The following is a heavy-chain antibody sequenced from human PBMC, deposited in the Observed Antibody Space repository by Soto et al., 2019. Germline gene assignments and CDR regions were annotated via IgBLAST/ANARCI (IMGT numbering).Heavy chain of an antibody. Sequence: EVQLVESGGDWVQPDRSLRLSCAASGFNFEDFGMHWVRQVPGKGLEWVAGISWNSGVIAYADSVKGRFTISRNNAENSLYLQMNSLRVEDTALYYCAKGTLVAWHRLPRYFLDWGQGTLVTVSS. V-gene: IGHV3-9*01. CDR3: AKGTLVAWHRLPRYFLD. CDR1: GFNFEDFG. CDR2: ISWNSGVI. J-gene: IGHJ1*01. D-gene: IGHD3-9*01.